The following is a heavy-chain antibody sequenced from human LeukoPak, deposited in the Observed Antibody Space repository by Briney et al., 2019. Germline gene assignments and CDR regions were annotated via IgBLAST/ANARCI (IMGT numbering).Heavy chain of an antibody. CDR2: ISSSSSYI. V-gene: IGHV3-21*01. D-gene: IGHD6-19*01. J-gene: IGHJ4*02. CDR1: GFTFSSYS. Sequence: PGGSLRLSCAASGFTFSSYSMNWVRQAPGKGLEWVSSISSSSSYIYYADSVKGRFTISRDNAKNSLYLQMNSLRAGDTAVYYCARDYWGAVAGTGYWGQGTLVTVSS. CDR3: ARDYWGAVAGTGY.